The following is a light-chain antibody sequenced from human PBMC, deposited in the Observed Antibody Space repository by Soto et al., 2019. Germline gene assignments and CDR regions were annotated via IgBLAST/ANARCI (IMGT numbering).Light chain of an antibody. J-gene: IGKJ1*01. CDR2: AAS. V-gene: IGKV1-39*01. CDR1: QSISRN. Sequence: DIQMTQSPSSLSAAVGDRVTITCRASQSISRNLNWYQQRLGKAPKILIYAASSLQSGVPSRFSGGGSGTDFTLTISGLQPEDFATYYCQQSYSRWTFGQGTKVEIK. CDR3: QQSYSRWT.